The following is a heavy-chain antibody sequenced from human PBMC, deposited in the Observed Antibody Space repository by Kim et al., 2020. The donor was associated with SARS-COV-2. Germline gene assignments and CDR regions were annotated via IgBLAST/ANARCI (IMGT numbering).Heavy chain of an antibody. D-gene: IGHD4-17*01. CDR1: GYTFTSYY. CDR3: ARDTGRNDYVSRATVTNYYFDY. CDR2: INPSGGST. J-gene: IGHJ4*02. Sequence: ASVKVSCKASGYTFTSYYMHWVRQAPGQGLEWMGIINPSGGSTSYAQKFQGRVTMTRDTSTSTVYMELSSLRSEDTAVYYCARDTGRNDYVSRATVTNYYFDYWGQGTLVTVSS. V-gene: IGHV1-46*01.